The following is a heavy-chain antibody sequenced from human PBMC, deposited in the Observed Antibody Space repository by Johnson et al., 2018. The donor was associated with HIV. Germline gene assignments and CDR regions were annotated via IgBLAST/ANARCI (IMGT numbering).Heavy chain of an antibody. D-gene: IGHD3-16*01. Sequence: EVQLVESGGGVVPPGGSLRLSCAASGFTFSSYAMSWVRQAPGKGLEWVSAISGSGGSTYYADSVKGRFTISRDNSKNTLYLQMNSLRAEDTAVYYCARDELGEDAFDIWGQGTMVTVSS. CDR3: ARDELGEDAFDI. J-gene: IGHJ3*02. V-gene: IGHV3-23*04. CDR2: ISGSGGST. CDR1: GFTFSSYA.